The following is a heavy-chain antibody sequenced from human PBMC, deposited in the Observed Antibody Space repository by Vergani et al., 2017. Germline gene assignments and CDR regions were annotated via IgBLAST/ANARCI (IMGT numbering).Heavy chain of an antibody. Sequence: QVQLVESGGGVVQPGRSLRLSCAASGFTFSSYGMHWVRQAPGKGLEWVAVISYDGSNKYYADSVKGRFTISRDNSKNTLYLQMNSLRAEDTAVYYCANGQIVVPLLSAFDYWGQGTLVTVSS. J-gene: IGHJ4*02. D-gene: IGHD3-22*01. V-gene: IGHV3-30*18. CDR1: GFTFSSYG. CDR2: ISYDGSNK. CDR3: ANGQIVVPLLSAFDY.